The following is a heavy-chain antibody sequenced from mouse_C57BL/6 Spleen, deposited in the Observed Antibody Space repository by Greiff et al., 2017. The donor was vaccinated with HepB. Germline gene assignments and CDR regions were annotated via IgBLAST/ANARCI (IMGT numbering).Heavy chain of an antibody. CDR2: IYPGSGNT. J-gene: IGHJ4*01. CDR3: ARGQLRSPYYYSMDY. V-gene: IGHV1-66*01. Sequence: QVQLQQSGPELVKPGASVKISCKASGYSFTSYYIHWVQQRPGQGLEWIGWIYPGSGNTKYNEKFKGKATLTADTSSSTAYMQLSSLTSEDSAVYYCARGQLRSPYYYSMDYWGQGTSVTVSS. CDR1: GYSFTSYY. D-gene: IGHD3-2*02.